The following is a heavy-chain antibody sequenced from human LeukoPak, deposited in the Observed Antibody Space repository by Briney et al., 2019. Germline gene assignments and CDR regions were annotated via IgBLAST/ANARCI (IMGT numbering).Heavy chain of an antibody. CDR2: ISSSSTTV. Sequence: GGSLRLSCTASGFTFSTYDMNGVRQAPGKGLEWLSYISSSSTTVHYADSVKGRFTISRDNARNSLYLQMNSLRAEDTAVYYCARGDYVDYWGQGTLVTVSS. D-gene: IGHD3-16*01. CDR3: ARGDYVDY. V-gene: IGHV3-48*01. CDR1: GFTFSTYD. J-gene: IGHJ4*02.